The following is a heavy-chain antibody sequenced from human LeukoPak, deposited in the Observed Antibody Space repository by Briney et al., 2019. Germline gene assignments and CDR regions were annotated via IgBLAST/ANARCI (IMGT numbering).Heavy chain of an antibody. CDR1: GYTFTSYG. D-gene: IGHD1-26*01. CDR3: ARDKAELRLQDDAFDI. J-gene: IGHJ3*02. CDR2: ISAYNGNT. V-gene: IGHV1-18*01. Sequence: ASVKVSCKASGYTFTSYGISWVRQAPGQGLEWMGWISAYNGNTNYAQKLQGRVTMTTDTSTSTAYMELRSLRSDDTAVYYCARDKAELRLQDDAFDIWGQGTMVTVSS.